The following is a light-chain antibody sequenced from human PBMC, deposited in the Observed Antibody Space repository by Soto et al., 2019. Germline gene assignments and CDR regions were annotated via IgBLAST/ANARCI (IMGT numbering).Light chain of an antibody. CDR2: GAS. CDR3: QQYNNWPPTRT. CDR1: QTIKRSS. Sequence: EIVITQSPATLSVSPGEGATLSCRASQTIKRSSLAWYQQKPGQPPRLLLFGASTRVTGIPARFSGSWSGTEFSLTSSSLQSEDFAVYYGQQYNNWPPTRTFGQGTKVDIK. V-gene: IGKV3-15*01. J-gene: IGKJ1*01.